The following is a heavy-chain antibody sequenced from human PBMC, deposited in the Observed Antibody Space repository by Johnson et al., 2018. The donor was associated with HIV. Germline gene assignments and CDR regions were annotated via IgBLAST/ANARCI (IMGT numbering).Heavy chain of an antibody. CDR1: GFTFSSYG. J-gene: IGHJ3*02. CDR3: VRDVGSSGWYDSLVTDM. CDR2: ISYDASNK. V-gene: IGHV3-30*03. D-gene: IGHD6-19*01. Sequence: QVKLVESGGGVVQPGRSLRLSCAASGFTFSSYGMHWVRQAPGKGLEWVAVISYDASNKYYGDSVKGRFTISRDNSKKKVFLQMNSLRHDDTAVYYCVRDVGSSGWYDSLVTDMWGQGTMVTVST.